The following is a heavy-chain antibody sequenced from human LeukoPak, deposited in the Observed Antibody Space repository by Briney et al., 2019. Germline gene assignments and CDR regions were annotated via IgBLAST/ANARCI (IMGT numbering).Heavy chain of an antibody. CDR1: GFTFDDYG. Sequence: GGSLRLSCAASGFTFDDYGMSWVRQAPGKGLEWVSGINWNGGSTGYADSVKGRFTISRDNAKNSLYLQMSSLRAEDTALYYCARSQTSIVGATKWYYYYYMDVWGKGTTVTVSS. CDR3: ARSQTSIVGATKWYYYYYMDV. CDR2: INWNGGST. J-gene: IGHJ6*03. V-gene: IGHV3-20*04. D-gene: IGHD1-26*01.